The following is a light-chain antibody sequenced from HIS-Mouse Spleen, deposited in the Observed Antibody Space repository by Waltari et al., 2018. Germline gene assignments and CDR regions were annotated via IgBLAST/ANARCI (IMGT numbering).Light chain of an antibody. CDR3: QQFNRYPYT. Sequence: AIQLTQSPSSRSASVGDRVTITYRASQRISSALAWYQQKPGKAPKLLIYDASSLESGVPSRFSGSGAGTDFTLTISSLQPEDFATYYCQQFNRYPYTFGQGTKLEIK. CDR1: QRISSA. V-gene: IGKV1-13*02. J-gene: IGKJ2*01. CDR2: DAS.